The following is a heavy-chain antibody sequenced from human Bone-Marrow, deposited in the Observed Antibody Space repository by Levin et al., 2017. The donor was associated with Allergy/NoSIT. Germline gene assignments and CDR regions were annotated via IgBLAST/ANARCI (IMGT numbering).Heavy chain of an antibody. CDR3: ARSFGVVKAPNFDC. Sequence: PGGSLRLSCAASGFTFSDYYMTWIRQAPGKGLEWVSYISSGSSTIKYADSVKGRFTISRDNAKNSLSLQMNSLRAEDTALYYCARSFGVVKAPNFDCWGQGTLVTVSS. D-gene: IGHD3-3*01. CDR2: ISSGSSTI. CDR1: GFTFSDYY. V-gene: IGHV3-11*01. J-gene: IGHJ4*02.